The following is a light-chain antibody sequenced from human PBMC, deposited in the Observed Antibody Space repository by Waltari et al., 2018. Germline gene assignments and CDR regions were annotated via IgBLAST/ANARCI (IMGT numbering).Light chain of an antibody. CDR1: NSDVDIFGR. CDR3: SSYTSSSTWV. V-gene: IGLV2-18*02. J-gene: IGLJ3*02. CDR2: EVS. Sequence: QSALTQPPSVSGSPGQSVIISCTGTNSDVDIFGRVSWYQQSPGTAPRLMIYEVSNRPSWVPYRFAGSKSGNTASLTISGLQAEYEGDYYCSSYTSSSTWVFGGGTKVTVL.